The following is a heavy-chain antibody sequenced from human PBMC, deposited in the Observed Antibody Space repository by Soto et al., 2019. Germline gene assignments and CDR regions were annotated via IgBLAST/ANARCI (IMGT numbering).Heavy chain of an antibody. D-gene: IGHD5-18*01. CDR1: GGTLNTYT. Sequence: SVKVSCKASGGTLNTYTISWVRQAPGQGLEWMGSVLPFLGTTNYAKKFQGRVTITADQSTSTMELSSLRSADAAMYFCARDVTAMEALHYYDTWGQGTPVTVSS. J-gene: IGHJ4*02. V-gene: IGHV1-69*08. CDR2: VLPFLGTT. CDR3: ARDVTAMEALHYYDT.